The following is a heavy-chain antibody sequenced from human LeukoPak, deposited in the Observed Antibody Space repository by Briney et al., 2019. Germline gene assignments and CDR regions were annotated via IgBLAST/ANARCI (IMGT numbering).Heavy chain of an antibody. CDR1: GFSLSDYG. J-gene: IGHJ4*02. D-gene: IGHD3-22*01. CDR3: ARDRINMMVMVHDSRLDC. CDR2: VSYDGGHK. Sequence: GGSLRLSCVGSGFSLSDYGIHWVRQAPGKGLEWVAVVSYDGGHKYYADSVKGRFTISRDTSSDTVSLQMNSLRVEDTALYYCARDRINMMVMVHDSRLDCWGQGTLVTVSS. V-gene: IGHV3-30*03.